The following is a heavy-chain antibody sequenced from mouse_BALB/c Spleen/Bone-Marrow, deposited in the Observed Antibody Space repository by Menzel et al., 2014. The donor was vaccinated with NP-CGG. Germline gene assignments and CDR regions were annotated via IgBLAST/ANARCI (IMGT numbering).Heavy chain of an antibody. CDR2: IVPSSAYS. V-gene: IGHV1-4*01. CDR1: GYPFTSYT. J-gene: IGHJ2*01. Sequence: VQLQQSGAELARPGASVRMSCKSSGYPFTSYTMPWLKQRPGLGLEWLAYIVPSSAYSYYNQKFKDKTTLTAVRSYNTYYMQLSRLTSEDSAVYYCAREGSYDGCSGHFDYWGPGTTRTVSS. D-gene: IGHD2-3*01. CDR3: AREGSYDGCSGHFDY.